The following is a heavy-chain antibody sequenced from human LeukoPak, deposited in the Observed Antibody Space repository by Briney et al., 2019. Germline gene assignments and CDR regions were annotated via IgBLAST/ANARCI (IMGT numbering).Heavy chain of an antibody. CDR3: ARSSGGTGSSPFDY. Sequence: ASVKVSCKASGYTFTSYAMHWVRQAPGQRLEWMGWINAGNGNTKYSQKFQGRVTITRDTSASTAYMELSSLRSEDTAVYYCARSSGGTGSSPFDYWGQGTLVTVSS. CDR1: GYTFTSYA. J-gene: IGHJ4*02. V-gene: IGHV1-3*01. CDR2: INAGNGNT. D-gene: IGHD3-10*01.